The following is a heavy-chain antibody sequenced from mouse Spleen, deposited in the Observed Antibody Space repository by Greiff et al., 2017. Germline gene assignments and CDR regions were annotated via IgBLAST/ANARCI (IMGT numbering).Heavy chain of an antibody. CDR3: ARGGYSNGYFDV. CDR1: GYTFTDYN. D-gene: IGHD2-5*01. Sequence: VQLKESGPELVKPGASVKMSCKASGYTFTDYNMHWVKQSHGKSLEWIGYINPNNGGTSYNQKFKGKATLTVNKSSSTAYMELRSLTSEDSAVYYCARGGYSNGYFDVWGTGTTVTVSS. CDR2: INPNNGGT. V-gene: IGHV1-22*01. J-gene: IGHJ1*03.